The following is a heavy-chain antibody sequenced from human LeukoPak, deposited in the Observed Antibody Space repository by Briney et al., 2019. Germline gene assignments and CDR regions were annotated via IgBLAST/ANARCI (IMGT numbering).Heavy chain of an antibody. CDR1: GGSISSSNW. J-gene: IGHJ6*02. V-gene: IGHV4-4*02. CDR2: IYHSGST. CDR3: ASSSGGGYCTSTSCPMDV. D-gene: IGHD2-2*01. Sequence: PSGTLSLTCAISGGSISSSNWWSWVRQPPGKGLEWIGEIYHSGSTNYNPSLQSRVTISLDTSKNQFSLKLNSVTAADTAVYYCASSSGGGYCTSTSCPMDVWGQGTTVTVSS.